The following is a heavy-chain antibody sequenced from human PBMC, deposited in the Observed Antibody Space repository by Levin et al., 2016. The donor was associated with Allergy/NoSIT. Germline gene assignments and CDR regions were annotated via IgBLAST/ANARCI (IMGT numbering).Heavy chain of an antibody. CDR1: GFTFSSYA. CDR2: ISGSGGST. V-gene: IGHV3-23*01. J-gene: IGHJ4*02. Sequence: GESLKISCAASGFTFSSYAMSWVRQAPGKGLEWVSAISGSGGSTYYADSVKGRFTISRDNSKNTLYLQMNSLRAEDTAVYYCAKTSTLRFLEPNNHRGIFDYWGQGTLVTVSS. D-gene: IGHD3-3*01. CDR3: AKTSTLRFLEPNNHRGIFDY.